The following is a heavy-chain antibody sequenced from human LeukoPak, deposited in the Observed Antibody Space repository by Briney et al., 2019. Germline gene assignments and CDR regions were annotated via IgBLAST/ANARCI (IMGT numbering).Heavy chain of an antibody. Sequence: GASVTVSCKASGYTFTGYYIHWVRQAPGQGPEWMGWINPNSGDTNYAQKFQGRVTMARDTSISTAYMELSRLRSDDTAVYYCARKYDFWSGYYWWGQGTLVTVSS. CDR2: INPNSGDT. V-gene: IGHV1-2*02. D-gene: IGHD3-3*01. CDR3: ARKYDFWSGYYW. J-gene: IGHJ4*02. CDR1: GYTFTGYY.